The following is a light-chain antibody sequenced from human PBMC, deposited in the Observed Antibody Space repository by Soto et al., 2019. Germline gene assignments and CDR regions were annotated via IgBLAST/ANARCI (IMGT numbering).Light chain of an antibody. Sequence: EVVLTHSPGTLSLSPGVRATLSCRASQSVSTSFLAWYQQKPGQAPRLLIYSASSRATGIPDRFSGSGSGTEFTLTISSLQSEDFAVYYCQQYNSWPWTFGQGTKVDIK. V-gene: IGKV3-20*01. CDR3: QQYNSWPWT. CDR1: QSVSTSF. CDR2: SAS. J-gene: IGKJ1*01.